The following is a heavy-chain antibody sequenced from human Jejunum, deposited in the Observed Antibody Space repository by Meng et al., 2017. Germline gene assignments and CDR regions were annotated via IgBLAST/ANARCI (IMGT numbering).Heavy chain of an antibody. V-gene: IGHV1-2*02. J-gene: IGHJ1*01. CDR1: GYTFTFYS. CDR2: INPQSGDT. CDR3: ARGAPEGQIYYFTD. D-gene: IGHD3-22*01. Sequence: ASVKVSCKTSGYTFTFYSLHWVRQAPGQGLEWMGWINPQSGDTDYAQRFQGRVTLTRDTTTSTAYMELSSLRPDDSAIYYCARGAPEGQIYYFTDWGQGTLVTVSS.